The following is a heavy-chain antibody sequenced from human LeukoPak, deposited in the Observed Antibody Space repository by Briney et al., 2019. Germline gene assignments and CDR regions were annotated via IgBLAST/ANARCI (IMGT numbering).Heavy chain of an antibody. D-gene: IGHD6-13*01. CDR2: ISGSGGST. Sequence: GGSLRLSCAASGFTFSNYPMSWVRQAPGKGLEWVSAISGSGGSTYYADSVKGRFTVSGDNSKNTVYLQMSSLRADDTAVYYCAKERVIAAVGTVGFDPWGQGTLVTVSS. CDR3: AKERVIAAVGTVGFDP. V-gene: IGHV3-23*01. J-gene: IGHJ5*02. CDR1: GFTFSNYP.